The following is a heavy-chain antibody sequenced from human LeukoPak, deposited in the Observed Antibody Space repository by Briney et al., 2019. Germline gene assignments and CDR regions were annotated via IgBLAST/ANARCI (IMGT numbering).Heavy chain of an antibody. J-gene: IGHJ5*02. V-gene: IGHV1-18*01. CDR3: ARVGYCSSTSCSNWFDP. Sequence: GASVKGSCKASGYTFTSYGISWVRQAPGQGLEWMGWISAYNGNTNYAQKLQGRVTMTTDTSTSTAYMELRSLRSDDTAVYYCARVGYCSSTSCSNWFDPWGQGTLVTVSS. CDR2: ISAYNGNT. D-gene: IGHD2-2*01. CDR1: GYTFTSYG.